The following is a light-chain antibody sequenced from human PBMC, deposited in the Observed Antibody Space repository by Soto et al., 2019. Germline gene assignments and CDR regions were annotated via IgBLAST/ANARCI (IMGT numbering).Light chain of an antibody. CDR2: EVS. J-gene: IGLJ1*01. V-gene: IGLV2-14*01. CDR1: SSDVGGYNY. Sequence: QSVLTQPASVSGSPGQSITISCTGTSSDVGGYNYVSWYQQHPGKAPKLMIYEVSDRPSGVSNRFSGSKSGNTASLTISGLQAEDEADYYCRSYTITSTYVFGTGTKVPV. CDR3: RSYTITSTYV.